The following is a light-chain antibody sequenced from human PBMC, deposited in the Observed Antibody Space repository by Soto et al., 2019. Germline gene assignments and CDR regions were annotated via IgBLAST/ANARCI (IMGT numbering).Light chain of an antibody. V-gene: IGKV1-5*03. Sequence: DIQMTQSPSTLSASVGDRVTITCRASQTISNWLAWYQQRPWKAPNLLIYKASSLESGVSSRFSGSGFGTEFTLTISSLQPDDFAPYYCQHYNSYPYTFGQGTKLEIK. J-gene: IGKJ2*01. CDR2: KAS. CDR1: QTISNW. CDR3: QHYNSYPYT.